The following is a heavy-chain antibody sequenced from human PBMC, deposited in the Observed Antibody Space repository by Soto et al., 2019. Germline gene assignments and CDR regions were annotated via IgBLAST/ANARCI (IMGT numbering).Heavy chain of an antibody. V-gene: IGHV4-39*01. J-gene: IGHJ4*02. CDR3: ARSRDGYMEVDS. CDR1: GGSIARTSYY. CDR2: VYYRGSS. Sequence: PSETLSLTCAVSGGSIARTSYYWGWIRQPQGKGLEWIGSVYYRGSSYYNPSLQSRVTISVDTSKSQLSLELTSVTAADTAVYYCARSRDGYMEVDSWGQGTQVTVSS. D-gene: IGHD5-12*01.